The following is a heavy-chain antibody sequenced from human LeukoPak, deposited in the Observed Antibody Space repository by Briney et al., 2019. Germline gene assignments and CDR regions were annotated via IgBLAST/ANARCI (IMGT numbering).Heavy chain of an antibody. CDR2: ISSSSSTI. V-gene: IGHV3-48*01. J-gene: IGHJ4*02. Sequence: GGSLRLSCAASGFTFSSHSMNWVRQAPGKGLEWVSYISSSSSTIYYADSVKGRFTISRDNAKNSLYLQMNSLRAEDTALYFCAKKAQYNGNYPLDYWGQGTLVTVSS. D-gene: IGHD1-26*01. CDR3: AKKAQYNGNYPLDY. CDR1: GFTFSSHS.